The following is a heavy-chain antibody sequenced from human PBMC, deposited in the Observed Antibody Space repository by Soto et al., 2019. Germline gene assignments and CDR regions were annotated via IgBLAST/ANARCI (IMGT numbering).Heavy chain of an antibody. CDR1: GGSISSYY. D-gene: IGHD2-15*01. CDR2: IYYSGST. CDR3: ARLPYSGYYYYYGMDV. Sequence: SEPLSLTCTVSGGSISSYYWSWIRQPPGKGLEWIGYIYYSGSTNYNPSLKSRVTISVDTSKNQFSLKLSSVTAADTAVYYCARLPYSGYYYYYGMDVWGQGTTVTVSS. J-gene: IGHJ6*02. V-gene: IGHV4-59*01.